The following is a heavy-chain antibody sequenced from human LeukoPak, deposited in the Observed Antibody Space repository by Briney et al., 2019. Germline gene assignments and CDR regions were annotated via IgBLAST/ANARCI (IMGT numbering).Heavy chain of an antibody. CDR2: INPNSGGT. CDR1: GYTFTDYY. D-gene: IGHD2-15*01. CDR3: ARDDCSGGSCLYYFDY. J-gene: IGHJ4*02. V-gene: IGHV1-2*06. Sequence: ASVKVSCKASGYTFTDYYIHWVRQAPGQGLEWMGRINPNSGGTSYALKFQARVTMTRDTSTSTVYMELSRLRSDDTAVYYCARDDCSGGSCLYYFDYWGRGALITVSS.